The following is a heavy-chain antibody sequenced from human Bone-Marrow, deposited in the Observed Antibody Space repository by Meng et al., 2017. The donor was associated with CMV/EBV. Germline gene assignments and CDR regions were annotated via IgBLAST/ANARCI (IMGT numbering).Heavy chain of an antibody. V-gene: IGHV4-59*01. CDR3: ARGDFWSGYPFDY. Sequence: SETLSRTCTVSGGSISSYYWSWIRQPPGKGLEWIGYIYYSGSTNYNPSLKSRVTISVDTSKNQFSLKLSSVTAADTAVYYCARGDFWSGYPFDYWGQGTLVTVYS. CDR2: IYYSGST. J-gene: IGHJ4*02. CDR1: GGSISSYY. D-gene: IGHD3-3*01.